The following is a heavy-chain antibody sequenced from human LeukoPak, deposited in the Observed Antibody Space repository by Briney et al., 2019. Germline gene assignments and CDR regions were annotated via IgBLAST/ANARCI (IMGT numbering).Heavy chain of an antibody. J-gene: IGHJ4*02. D-gene: IGHD3-22*01. CDR1: GASISSSY. Sequence: SETLSLTRTVSGASISSSYWSWIRQPPGKGPEWIGYISNHGSANYNPSLNSPVTISVGTSQNQFFLELSSVTAADTAVYYCARDYYYDSSGYLPPGYWGQGTLVTVSS. CDR3: ARDYYYDSSGYLPPGY. CDR2: ISNHGSA. V-gene: IGHV4-59*01.